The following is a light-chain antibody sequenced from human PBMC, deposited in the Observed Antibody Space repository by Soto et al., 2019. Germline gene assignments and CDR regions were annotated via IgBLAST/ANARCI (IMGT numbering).Light chain of an antibody. CDR2: GAS. Sequence: EIVMTQSPATLSVSPGERATLSCRASQSVSSNLAWYQQKPGQAPRLLIYGASTRATGIPARFSGGGSGTEFTLTISSRQSEDFAVYYCQQYKDWPPYTFGQGTKLEIK. CDR1: QSVSSN. J-gene: IGKJ2*01. CDR3: QQYKDWPPYT. V-gene: IGKV3-15*01.